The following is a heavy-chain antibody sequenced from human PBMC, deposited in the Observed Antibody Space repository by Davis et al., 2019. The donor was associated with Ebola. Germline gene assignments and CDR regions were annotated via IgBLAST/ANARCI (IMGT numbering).Heavy chain of an antibody. Sequence: PSETLSLTCTVSGGSISSYYWSWIRQPPGKGLEWIGYIYYSGSTNYNPSLKSRVTISVDTSKNQFSLKLNSVTAADTAVYYCASQIVVDAFDIWGQGTMVTVSS. J-gene: IGHJ3*02. CDR3: ASQIVVDAFDI. D-gene: IGHD1-26*01. CDR1: GGSISSYY. CDR2: IYYSGST. V-gene: IGHV4-59*01.